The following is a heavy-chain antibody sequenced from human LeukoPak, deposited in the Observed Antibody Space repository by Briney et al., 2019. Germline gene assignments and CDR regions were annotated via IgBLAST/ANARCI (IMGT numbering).Heavy chain of an antibody. Sequence: GGSLRLSCAASGLTVSSNCMSWVRQAPGKGLEWVSFIYSGGNTYYADSVKGRFTISRDNSKNTLYLQMNSLRAEDTAVYYCARDGNVDTAMATFDYWGQGTLVTVSS. CDR3: ARDGNVDTAMATFDY. J-gene: IGHJ4*02. CDR1: GLTVSSNC. CDR2: IYSGGNT. V-gene: IGHV3-53*05. D-gene: IGHD5-18*01.